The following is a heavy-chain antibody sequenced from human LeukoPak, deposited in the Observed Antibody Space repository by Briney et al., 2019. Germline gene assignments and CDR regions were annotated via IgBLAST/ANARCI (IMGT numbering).Heavy chain of an antibody. CDR3: ARDQGIVVVPAAIRYNWFDP. D-gene: IGHD2-2*02. J-gene: IGHJ5*02. CDR1: GYSISSGYY. V-gene: IGHV4-4*07. CDR2: IYTSGST. Sequence: PSETLSLTCAVSGYSISSGYYWSWIRQPAGKGLEWIGRIYTSGSTNYNPSLKSRVTMSVDTSKNQFSLKLSSVTAADTAVYYCARDQGIVVVPAAIRYNWFDPWGQGTLVTVSS.